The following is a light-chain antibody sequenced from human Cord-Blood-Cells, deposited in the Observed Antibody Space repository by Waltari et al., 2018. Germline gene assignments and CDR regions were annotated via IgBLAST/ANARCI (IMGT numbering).Light chain of an antibody. CDR2: DAS. CDR3: QQYDNLPYT. CDR1: QDISNY. J-gene: IGKJ2*01. Sequence: DIQMTQSPSSLSASLGDRVTITCQASQDISNYLTWSQQKPGKAPKLLIYDASNLETGVPSRFSGSGSGTDFTFTISSLQPEDIATYYCQQYDNLPYTFGQGTKLEIK. V-gene: IGKV1-33*01.